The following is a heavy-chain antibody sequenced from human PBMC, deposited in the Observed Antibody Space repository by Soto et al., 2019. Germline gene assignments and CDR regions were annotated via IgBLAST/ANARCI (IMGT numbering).Heavy chain of an antibody. CDR3: AKGPRGGDKDPFDY. CDR1: GFNFSSYA. D-gene: IGHD2-21*02. Sequence: GGSLRLSCAASGFNFSSYAMSWVRQATGKGLEWVSAVSVSGGNTYYADSVKGRFTFSRDNSKNTLFLQMNSLSPEDTAVYYCAKGPRGGDKDPFDYWGQGTLVTVSS. V-gene: IGHV3-23*01. CDR2: VSVSGGNT. J-gene: IGHJ4*02.